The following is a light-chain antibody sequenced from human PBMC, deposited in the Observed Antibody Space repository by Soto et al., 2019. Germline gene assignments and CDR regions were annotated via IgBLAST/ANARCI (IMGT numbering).Light chain of an antibody. Sequence: QLVLTQSPSASASLGASVKLTCTLSSGHSSYAIAWRQQQPEKGPRYLMKLNSDGSHTKGDGIPDRFSGSSSGAERSLTISSLQSEDEADYYCQTWGTGIWVFGGGTKPTVL. CDR3: QTWGTGIWV. CDR2: LNSDGSH. J-gene: IGLJ3*02. V-gene: IGLV4-69*01. CDR1: SGHSSYA.